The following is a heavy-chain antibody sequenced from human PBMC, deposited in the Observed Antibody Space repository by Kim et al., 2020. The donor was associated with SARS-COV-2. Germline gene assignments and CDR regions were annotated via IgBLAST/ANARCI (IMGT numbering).Heavy chain of an antibody. D-gene: IGHD4-17*01. Sequence: SETLSLTCIVSGDSIGNFYWSWIRQPPGKGLEWIGYIYYSGSGNYDPALKSRVSISGDTSKNQISLKLNSVTAADTAVYYCVRGDYGGNPGDYWGQGTLVTVSS. CDR2: IYYSGSG. CDR3: VRGDYGGNPGDY. J-gene: IGHJ4*02. V-gene: IGHV4-59*01. CDR1: GDSIGNFY.